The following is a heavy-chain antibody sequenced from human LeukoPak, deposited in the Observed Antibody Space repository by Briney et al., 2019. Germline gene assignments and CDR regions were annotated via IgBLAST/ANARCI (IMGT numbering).Heavy chain of an antibody. CDR1: GFTVRNKC. CDR3: ARWRDGYNSAFDI. J-gene: IGHJ3*02. V-gene: IGHV3-21*01. Sequence: GGSLRLSCAASGFTVRNKCMSWVRQAPGKGLEWVSSISSSSSYIYYADSVKGRFTISRDNAKNSLYLQMNSLRAEDTAVYYCARWRDGYNSAFDIWGQGTMVTVSS. D-gene: IGHD5-24*01. CDR2: ISSSSSYI.